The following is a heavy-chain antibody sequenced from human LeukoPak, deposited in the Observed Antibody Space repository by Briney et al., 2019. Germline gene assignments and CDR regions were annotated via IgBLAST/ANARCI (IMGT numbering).Heavy chain of an antibody. CDR2: INHSGST. V-gene: IGHV4-34*01. CDR1: GGSFSGYY. D-gene: IGHD2-15*01. CDR3: ARGRGYCSGGSCYSHYLDY. J-gene: IGHJ4*02. Sequence: SETLSLTCAVYGGSFSGYYWSWIRQPPGKGLEWIGEINHSGSTNYNPSLKSRATISVDTSKNQFSLKLSSVTAADTAVYYCARGRGYCSGGSCYSHYLDYWGQGTLVTVSS.